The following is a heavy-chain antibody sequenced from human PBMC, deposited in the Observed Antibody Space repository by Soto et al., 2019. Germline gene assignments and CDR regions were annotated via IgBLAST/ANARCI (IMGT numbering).Heavy chain of an antibody. CDR1: GGSISSYY. Sequence: SETLSLTCTVSGGSISSYYWSWIRQPPGKGLEWIGYIYYSGSTNYNPSLKSRVTISVDTSKNQFSLKLSSVTAADTAVYYCARLHYDFWSGYFTNYYFDYWGQGTLVTVSS. V-gene: IGHV4-59*08. J-gene: IGHJ4*02. D-gene: IGHD3-3*01. CDR2: IYYSGST. CDR3: ARLHYDFWSGYFTNYYFDY.